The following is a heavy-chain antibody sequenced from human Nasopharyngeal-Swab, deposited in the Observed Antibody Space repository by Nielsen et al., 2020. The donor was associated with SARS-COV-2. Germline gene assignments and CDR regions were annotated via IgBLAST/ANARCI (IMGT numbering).Heavy chain of an antibody. D-gene: IGHD4-23*01. CDR3: ATLTVGGNNWFDP. J-gene: IGHJ5*02. V-gene: IGHV5-10-1*01. CDR2: IDPSDSYT. Sequence: VRQMPGKGLEWMGRIDPSDSYTNYSPSFQGHVTISADKSISTAYLQWSGLKASDTAMYYCATLTVGGNNWFDPWDQGTLVTVSS.